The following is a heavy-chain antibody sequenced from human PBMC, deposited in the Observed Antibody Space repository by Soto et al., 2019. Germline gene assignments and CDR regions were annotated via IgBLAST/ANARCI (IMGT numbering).Heavy chain of an antibody. CDR1: GGSISSYY. Sequence: SETLSLTCTVSGGSISSYYWSWIRQPPGKGLEWIGYIYYSGSTNYNPSLKSRVTISVDTSKNQFSLKLSSVTAADTAVYYCARSYDYRWGSYRRYYYYMDVWGKGTPVTVSS. CDR3: ARSYDYRWGSYRRYYYYMDV. CDR2: IYYSGST. V-gene: IGHV4-59*01. D-gene: IGHD3-16*02. J-gene: IGHJ6*03.